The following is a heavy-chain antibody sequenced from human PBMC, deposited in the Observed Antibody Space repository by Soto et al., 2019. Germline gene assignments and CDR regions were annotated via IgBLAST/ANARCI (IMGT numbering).Heavy chain of an antibody. CDR1: GGPISRGGYC. CDR2: IYYSGST. Sequence: PSETLSLTCTVSGGPISRGGYCCICMRQGPGQGLEGIGYIYYSGSTYSNLSLQSPVTISVATSKNPFSLKQSSVTAADTAVDYCAIELYYYDMIGAFDIWGQGAMVTVSS. J-gene: IGHJ3*02. D-gene: IGHD3-22*01. CDR3: AIELYYYDMIGAFDI. V-gene: IGHV4-31*01.